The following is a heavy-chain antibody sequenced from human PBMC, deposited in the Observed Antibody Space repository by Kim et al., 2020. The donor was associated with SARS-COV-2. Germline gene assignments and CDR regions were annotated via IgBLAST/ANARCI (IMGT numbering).Heavy chain of an antibody. D-gene: IGHD1-26*01. J-gene: IGHJ5*02. CDR3: AREGSTSYTWFDP. V-gene: IGHV3-23*01. Sequence: YDTDSVKGRLTISRDNSNSTLYLQMHSLRAEDTAIYFCAREGSTSYTWFDPWGQGTLVTVSS.